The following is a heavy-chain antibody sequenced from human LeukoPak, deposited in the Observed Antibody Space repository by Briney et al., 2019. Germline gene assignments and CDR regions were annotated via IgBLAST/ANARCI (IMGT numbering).Heavy chain of an antibody. D-gene: IGHD2-2*01. Sequence: GGSPRLSCAASGFTFSSYSMNWVRQAPGKGLEWVSYISASGSLTYQADSVRGRFTVSRDTAKNSLYLQMNSLRAGDTAVCYCARDEGDYASPPDYWGQGTLVTVSS. CDR3: ARDEGDYASPPDY. J-gene: IGHJ4*02. CDR2: ISASGSLT. CDR1: GFTFSSYS. V-gene: IGHV3-21*05.